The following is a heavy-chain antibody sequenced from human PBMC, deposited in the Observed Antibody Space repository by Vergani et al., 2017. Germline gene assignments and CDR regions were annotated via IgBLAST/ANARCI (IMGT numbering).Heavy chain of an antibody. J-gene: IGHJ4*02. V-gene: IGHV3-15*01. Sequence: EVQLVESGGGLVKPGGSLRLSCAASGFTFSNAWMSWVRQAPGKGLEWGGRIKSKTDGGTTDYAAPVKGRFTISRDDSKNTLYLQMNSLKTEDTAVYYCTTTAAKSGGQGTLVTVSS. D-gene: IGHD6-13*01. CDR3: TTTAAKS. CDR2: IKSKTDGGTT. CDR1: GFTFSNAW.